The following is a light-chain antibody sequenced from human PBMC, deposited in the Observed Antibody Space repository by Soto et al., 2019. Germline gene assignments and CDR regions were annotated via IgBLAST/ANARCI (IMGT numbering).Light chain of an antibody. CDR2: GAS. CDR3: QKYNNWPRP. V-gene: IGKV3-15*01. J-gene: IGKJ2*01. Sequence: EIVMTQSPATLSVSPGERATLSCRASQSVSSNLAWYQQKPGQAPRLLIFGASTRATGIPARFSGSGSGTEFTLTISSLQSEDFAVYYCQKYNNWPRPFGQGTNLEIK. CDR1: QSVSSN.